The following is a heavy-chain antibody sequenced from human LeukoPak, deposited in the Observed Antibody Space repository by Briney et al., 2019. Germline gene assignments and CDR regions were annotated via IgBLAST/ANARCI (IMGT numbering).Heavy chain of an antibody. CDR1: GYTFTSYG. CDR2: ISAYNGNT. Sequence: ASVTVSCKASGYTFTSYGISWVRQAPGQGLEWMGWISAYNGNTNYAQKLQGRVTMTTDTSTSTAYMELRSLRSDDTAVSYCARDQWYSSGPNWFDPWGQGTLVTVSS. D-gene: IGHD6-19*01. CDR3: ARDQWYSSGPNWFDP. J-gene: IGHJ5*02. V-gene: IGHV1-18*01.